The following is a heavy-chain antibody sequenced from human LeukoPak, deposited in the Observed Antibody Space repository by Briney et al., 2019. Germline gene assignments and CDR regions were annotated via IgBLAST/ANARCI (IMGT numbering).Heavy chain of an antibody. CDR2: IIPIFGTA. D-gene: IGHD5-18*01. J-gene: IGHJ3*02. CDR1: GYTFTSYN. Sequence: SVKVSCKASGYTFTSYNMHWVRQAPGQGLEWMGGIIPIFGTANYAQKFQGRVTITADKSTSTAYMELSSLRSEDTAVYYCARDVDTAMVGAFDIWGQGTMVTVSS. CDR3: ARDVDTAMVGAFDI. V-gene: IGHV1-69*06.